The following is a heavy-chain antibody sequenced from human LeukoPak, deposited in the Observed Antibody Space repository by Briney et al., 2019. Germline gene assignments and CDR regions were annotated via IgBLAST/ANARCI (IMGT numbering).Heavy chain of an antibody. CDR3: ARDRTALVVVPATYNWFDP. D-gene: IGHD2-15*01. J-gene: IGHJ5*02. CDR2: IHPNSGGT. Sequence: GASVKVSCKASGYTFTGYYMHWVRQAPGQGLEWMGWIHPNSGGTTYAQKFQGRVTMTRDTSINTAYMELTRLTSDDTAVYYCARDRTALVVVPATYNWFDPWGQGTLVTVSS. V-gene: IGHV1-2*02. CDR1: GYTFTGYY.